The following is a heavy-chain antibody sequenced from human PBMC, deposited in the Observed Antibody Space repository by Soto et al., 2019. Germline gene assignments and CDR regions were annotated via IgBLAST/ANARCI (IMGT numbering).Heavy chain of an antibody. CDR2: ISGSGGST. D-gene: IGHD6-13*01. V-gene: IGHV3-23*01. Sequence: GGSLRLSCAASGFTFSSYAMSWVRQAPGKGLEWVSAISGSGGSTYYADSVKGRFTISRDNSKNTLYLQMNSLRAEDTAVYYCWGSSSWDDAFDIWGQGTMVTVSS. CDR3: WGSSSWDDAFDI. CDR1: GFTFSSYA. J-gene: IGHJ3*02.